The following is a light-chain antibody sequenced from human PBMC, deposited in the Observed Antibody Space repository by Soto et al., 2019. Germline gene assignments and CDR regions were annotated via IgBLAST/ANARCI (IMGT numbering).Light chain of an antibody. V-gene: IGKV1-5*01. CDR3: QQYNSYWM. CDR1: QNIHDY. CDR2: DAS. J-gene: IGKJ1*01. Sequence: DIHMTQSPSTLSAAVGDRVTVTCRASQNIHDYLAWYQQKPGKAPNLLIYDASNLQSGVPSRFSGSGSGTEFTLIISSLQPDDFATYYCQQYNSYWMFGLGTKVAI.